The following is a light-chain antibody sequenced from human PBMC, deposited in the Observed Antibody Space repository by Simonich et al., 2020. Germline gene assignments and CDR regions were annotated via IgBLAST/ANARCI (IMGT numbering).Light chain of an antibody. CDR3: SSYTSSSTWV. CDR2: DVS. CDR1: RRDVGGYNY. V-gene: IGLV2-14*01. J-gene: IGLJ3*02. Sequence: QSALTQPASVSGSPGQSITISCPGPRRDVGGYNYVSWYQQHPGKAPKLMIYDVSKRPSGVSNRFSGSKSGNTASPTISGLQAEDEADYYCSSYTSSSTWVFGGGTKLTVL.